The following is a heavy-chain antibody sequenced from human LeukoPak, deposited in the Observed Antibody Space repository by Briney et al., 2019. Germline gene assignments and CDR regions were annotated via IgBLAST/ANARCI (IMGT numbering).Heavy chain of an antibody. Sequence: GGSLRLSCAASGFAFDDYGMSWVRQAPGKGLEWVSGINWNGGSTGYADSVKGRFTISRDNAKNSLYLQMNSLRAEDTALYHCARESAAGTFDYWGQGTLVTVSS. V-gene: IGHV3-20*01. J-gene: IGHJ4*02. CDR2: INWNGGST. CDR3: ARESAAGTFDY. CDR1: GFAFDDYG. D-gene: IGHD6-13*01.